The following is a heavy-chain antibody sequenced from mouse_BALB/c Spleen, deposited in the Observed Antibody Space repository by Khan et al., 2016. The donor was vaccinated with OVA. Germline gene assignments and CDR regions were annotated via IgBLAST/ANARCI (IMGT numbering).Heavy chain of an antibody. CDR1: GFSLTTYG. D-gene: IGHD2-13*01. V-gene: IGHV2-3*01. Sequence: QVQLKESGPGLVAPSQSLSITCTVSGFSLTTYGVNWVRQPPGKGLEWLGVIWGDGSTNYHSALISRLSISKDNSKSQVILKLNSLQTDDAATYYCVKWGDLSAMDYWGQGTSVTVSA. J-gene: IGHJ4*01. CDR3: VKWGDLSAMDY. CDR2: IWGDGST.